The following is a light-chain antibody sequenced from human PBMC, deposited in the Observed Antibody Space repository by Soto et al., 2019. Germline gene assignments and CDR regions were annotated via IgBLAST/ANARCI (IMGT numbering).Light chain of an antibody. V-gene: IGLV7-43*01. CDR3: LLFYGGAQDVV. CDR2: HTS. CDR1: TGAVTSGHY. J-gene: IGLJ2*01. Sequence: QTVVTQEPSLTVSPGGTVTLTCASSTGAVTSGHYPNWFQQKPGQAPRALIYHTSNKLSWTPARFSGSLLGGKAALTLSGVQPGDEADYYCLLFYGGAQDVVFGGGTKLTVL.